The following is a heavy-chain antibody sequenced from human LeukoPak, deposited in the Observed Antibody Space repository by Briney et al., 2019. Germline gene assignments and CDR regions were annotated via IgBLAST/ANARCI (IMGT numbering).Heavy chain of an antibody. CDR2: ISYDGSNK. CDR1: GFTFSSYA. V-gene: IGHV3-30-3*01. J-gene: IGHJ2*01. Sequence: PGGSLRLSCAASGFTFSSYAMHWVRQAPGKGLEWVAVISYDGSNKYYADSVKGRFTISRDNSKSTLYLEMNSLRAEDTAVYFCARKDGYFDLWGRGTLVTVSS. CDR3: ARKDGYFDL.